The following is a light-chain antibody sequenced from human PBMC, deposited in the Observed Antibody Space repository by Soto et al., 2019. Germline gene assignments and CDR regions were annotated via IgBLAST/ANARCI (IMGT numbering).Light chain of an antibody. CDR2: GAS. CDR3: QQYDSSPWT. V-gene: IGKV3-20*01. Sequence: EIVLTQSPGTLSLSPVERATLSFRASQSVSSTYLAWYQQKPGQAPRLLIYGASSRATGIPDRFSGSGSGTDFTLTISRLEPEDFAVYSCQQYDSSPWTFGQGTKVDIK. J-gene: IGKJ1*01. CDR1: QSVSSTY.